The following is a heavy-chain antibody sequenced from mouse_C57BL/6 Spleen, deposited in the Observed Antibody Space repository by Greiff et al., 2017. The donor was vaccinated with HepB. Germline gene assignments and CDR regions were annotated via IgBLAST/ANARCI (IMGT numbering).Heavy chain of an antibody. V-gene: IGHV1-76*01. CDR3: AGCHYYGSSAVGAMDY. CDR1: GYTFTDYY. D-gene: IGHD1-1*01. Sequence: VQLQQSGAELVRPGASVKLSCKASGYTFTDYYINWVKQRPGQGLEWIARIYPGSGNTYYNEKFKGKATLTAEKSSSTAYMQLSSLTSEDSAVYFCAGCHYYGSSAVGAMDYWGQGTSVTVSS. CDR2: IYPGSGNT. J-gene: IGHJ4*01.